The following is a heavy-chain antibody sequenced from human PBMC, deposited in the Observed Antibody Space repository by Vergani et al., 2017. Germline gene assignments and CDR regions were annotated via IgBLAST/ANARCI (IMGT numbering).Heavy chain of an antibody. J-gene: IGHJ6*02. CDR1: GFTFSSYW. CDR2: INSDGSST. Sequence: EVQLVESGGGLVQPGGSLRLSCAASGFTFSSYWMHWVRHAPGKGLVWVSRINSDGSSTSYADSVKGRFTISRDNAKNTLYLQMNSLRAEDTAVYYCARWELLRGHNYYYYGMDVWGQGTTVTVSS. CDR3: ARWELLRGHNYYYYGMDV. D-gene: IGHD1-26*01. V-gene: IGHV3-74*01.